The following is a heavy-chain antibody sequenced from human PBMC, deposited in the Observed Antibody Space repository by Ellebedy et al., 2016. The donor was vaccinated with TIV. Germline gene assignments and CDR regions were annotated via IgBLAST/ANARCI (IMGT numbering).Heavy chain of an antibody. Sequence: GESLKISCAASGFTFSNYAMSWVRQAPGKGLEWVASIGVSSGRTFSADSVKGRFTISTDNSNNTLYLQMNSLRPEDSAVYYCARGGSSHPDYWGQGTLVTVSS. V-gene: IGHV3-23*01. CDR1: GFTFSNYA. CDR2: IGVSSGRT. CDR3: ARGGSSHPDY. D-gene: IGHD2-2*01. J-gene: IGHJ4*02.